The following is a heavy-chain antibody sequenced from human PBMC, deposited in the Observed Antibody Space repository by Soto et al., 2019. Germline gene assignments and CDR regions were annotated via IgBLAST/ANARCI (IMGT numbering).Heavy chain of an antibody. Sequence: QVQLVQSGAEVKKPGSSVKVSCKASGGTFSTYSISWVRQAPGQGLEWMGGIIPMLGKTNYVQKFQGRVTITADESTSTAYMDLSSLRSDDTAVYYCAKDILEWLFGSGDYYYYGMDVWGQGTTVTVSS. V-gene: IGHV1-69*12. CDR2: IIPMLGKT. CDR3: AKDILEWLFGSGDYYYYGMDV. CDR1: GGTFSTYS. D-gene: IGHD3-3*01. J-gene: IGHJ6*02.